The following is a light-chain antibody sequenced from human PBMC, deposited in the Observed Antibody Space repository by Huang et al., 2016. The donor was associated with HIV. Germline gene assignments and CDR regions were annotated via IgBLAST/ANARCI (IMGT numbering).Light chain of an antibody. CDR3: QQSYSTPYT. CDR2: AAS. J-gene: IGKJ2*01. CDR1: QSISSY. Sequence: DIQMTQSPSPLSASVGDRVTIACRASQSISSYLNWYQQKPGKAPKLLIYAASSLQSGVPSRFGGSGSGTDFTLTISNLQPEDFATYYCQQSYSTPYTFGQGTKLEIK. V-gene: IGKV1-39*01.